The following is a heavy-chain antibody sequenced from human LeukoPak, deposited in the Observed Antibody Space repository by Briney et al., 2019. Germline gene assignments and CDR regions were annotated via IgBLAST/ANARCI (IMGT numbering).Heavy chain of an antibody. V-gene: IGHV3-23*01. Sequence: GGSLRLSCAASGFTFSSYTMSWVRQAPGKGLEWVSAISGSGGSTYYADSVKGRFTISRDNSKNTLYLQMNSLRAEDTAVYYCAKSRGSSWTYDAFDIWGQGTMVTVSS. CDR1: GFTFSSYT. CDR3: AKSRGSSWTYDAFDI. CDR2: ISGSGGST. J-gene: IGHJ3*02. D-gene: IGHD6-13*01.